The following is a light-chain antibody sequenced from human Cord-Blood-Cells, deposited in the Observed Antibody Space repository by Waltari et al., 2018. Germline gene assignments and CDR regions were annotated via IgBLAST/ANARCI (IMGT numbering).Light chain of an antibody. J-gene: IGKJ2*01. CDR1: QSVSSSY. V-gene: IGKV3-20*01. CDR3: QQYGSSPET. CDR2: GAS. Sequence: EIVLTPSPGTLSLSPGERATLSCRASQSVSSSYLAWYQQKPGQAPRLLLYGASSRATGIPDRFSGSGSGTDFTLTISRLEPEDFAVYYCQQYGSSPETFGQGTKLEIK.